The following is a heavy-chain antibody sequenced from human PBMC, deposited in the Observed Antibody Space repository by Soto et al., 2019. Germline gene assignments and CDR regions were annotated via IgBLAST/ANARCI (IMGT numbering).Heavy chain of an antibody. D-gene: IGHD2-15*01. CDR2: INHSGGT. J-gene: IGHJ4*02. Sequence: QVQLQQWGAGLLKPSETLSLTCAVYGGSFSGYYWSWIRQPPGKGLEWIGEINHSGGTNYNPSLKSRVTISVDTSKNQFSLKLSSVTAADTAVYYCARTRYCSGGSCYRLDYWGQGTLVTVSS. CDR3: ARTRYCSGGSCYRLDY. V-gene: IGHV4-34*01. CDR1: GGSFSGYY.